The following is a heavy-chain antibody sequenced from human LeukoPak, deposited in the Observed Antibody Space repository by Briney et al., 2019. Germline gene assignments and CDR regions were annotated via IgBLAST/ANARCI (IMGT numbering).Heavy chain of an antibody. CDR2: INHSGST. CDR1: GGSFSGYY. D-gene: IGHD1-26*01. V-gene: IGHV4-34*01. J-gene: IGHJ4*02. CDR3: ARGIVGATDFDY. Sequence: SETLSLTCAVYGGSFSGYYWSWIRQPPGKGLEWIGEINHSGSTNYNPSLKSRVTISADTSKNQFSLKLSSVTAADTAVYYCARGIVGATDFDYWGQGTLATVSS.